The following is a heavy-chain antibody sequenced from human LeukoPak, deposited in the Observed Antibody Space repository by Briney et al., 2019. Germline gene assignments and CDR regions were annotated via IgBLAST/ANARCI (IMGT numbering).Heavy chain of an antibody. CDR3: AKRDGYYYFDY. D-gene: IGHD3-22*01. J-gene: IGHJ4*02. CDR2: ISSSSSLI. V-gene: IGHV3-48*01. Sequence: GGSLRLSCAASGFTFSNYGMNWVRQAPGKGLEWISYISSSSSLIYYADSVKGRFTISRDNSKNTLYLQMNSLRAEDTAVYYCAKRDGYYYFDYWGQGTLVTVSS. CDR1: GFTFSNYG.